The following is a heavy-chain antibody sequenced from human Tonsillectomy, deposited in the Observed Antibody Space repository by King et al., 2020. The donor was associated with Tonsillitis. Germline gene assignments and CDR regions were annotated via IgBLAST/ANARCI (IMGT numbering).Heavy chain of an antibody. CDR1: GFTFRSYA. CDR3: AKHDSLSYYYLLEY. Sequence: VQLVESGGGLAQPGGSLRLSCAASGFTFRSYAMSWVRQAPGKGLQWVSDSTGSGGRTYYADSVKGRFTISRDNSKNTVYLQMNSLRAEDTAVYYCAKHDSLSYYYLLEYWGQGALVTVSS. D-gene: IGHD3-10*01. V-gene: IGHV3-23*04. J-gene: IGHJ4*02. CDR2: STGSGGRT.